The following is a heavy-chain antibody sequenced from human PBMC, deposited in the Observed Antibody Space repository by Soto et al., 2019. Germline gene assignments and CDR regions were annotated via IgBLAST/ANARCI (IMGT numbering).Heavy chain of an antibody. CDR3: ARGGANYYDSSGYYYFHY. D-gene: IGHD3-22*01. Sequence: QVQLVQSGAEVKKPGSSVKVSCKASGGTFSSYAISWVRQAPGQGLEWMGGIIPIFGTANYAQKFQGRVPITADESTSTAYMELSSLRSEDTAVYYCARGGANYYDSSGYYYFHYWGQGTLVTVSS. J-gene: IGHJ4*02. CDR1: GGTFSSYA. CDR2: IIPIFGTA. V-gene: IGHV1-69*01.